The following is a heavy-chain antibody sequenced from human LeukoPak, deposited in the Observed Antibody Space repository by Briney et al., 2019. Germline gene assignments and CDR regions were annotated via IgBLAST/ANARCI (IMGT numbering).Heavy chain of an antibody. CDR2: ISWNSGSI. Sequence: GGSLRLSCAASGFTFDDYAMHWVRQAPGKGLEWVSGISWNSGSIGYADSVKGRFTISRDNAKNTLYLQMNSLRAEDTAVYYCARDENDYDPVGGDYWGQGTLVTVSS. J-gene: IGHJ4*02. D-gene: IGHD4-17*01. CDR1: GFTFDDYA. V-gene: IGHV3-9*01. CDR3: ARDENDYDPVGGDY.